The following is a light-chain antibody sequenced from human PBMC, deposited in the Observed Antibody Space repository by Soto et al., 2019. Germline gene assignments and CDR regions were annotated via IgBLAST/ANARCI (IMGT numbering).Light chain of an antibody. CDR1: QSVSSN. CDR2: GAS. Sequence: EIVMTQSPDTLSVSPGERATLSCRASQSVSSNLAWYQQKPGQAPRLLIFGASTRATGIPARFSGSGSGTEFTLTISSLQSEDFAVYHCQQYNNWPDTFGQGTTLEI. V-gene: IGKV3-15*01. CDR3: QQYNNWPDT. J-gene: IGKJ2*01.